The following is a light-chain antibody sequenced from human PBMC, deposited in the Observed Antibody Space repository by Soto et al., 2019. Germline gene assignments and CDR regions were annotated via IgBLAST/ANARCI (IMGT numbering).Light chain of an antibody. J-gene: IGLJ2*01. CDR3: CSYAGSYTVV. V-gene: IGLV2-11*01. Sequence: QSALTQPGSVSGSPGQSVTISCTGTSSDVGGYNYVSWYQQHPGKAPKLMIYDVNKRPSGVPDRFSGSKSGNTASLTISGLQAEDEADYYCCSYAGSYTVVFGGGTQLTVL. CDR1: SSDVGGYNY. CDR2: DVN.